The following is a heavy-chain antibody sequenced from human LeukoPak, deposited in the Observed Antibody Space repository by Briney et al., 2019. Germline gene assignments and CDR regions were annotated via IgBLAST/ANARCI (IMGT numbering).Heavy chain of an antibody. V-gene: IGHV4-59*01. CDR2: IYYSGST. CDR1: RGSISSYY. Sequence: PSETLSLTCTVSRGSISSYYGSWIRQPPGKGLEWIGYIYYSGSTNYNPSLKSRVTISVDTSKNQFSLKLSSVTAADTAVYYCARSRTTDFDYWGQGTLVTVSS. J-gene: IGHJ4*02. CDR3: ARSRTTDFDY. D-gene: IGHD4-17*01.